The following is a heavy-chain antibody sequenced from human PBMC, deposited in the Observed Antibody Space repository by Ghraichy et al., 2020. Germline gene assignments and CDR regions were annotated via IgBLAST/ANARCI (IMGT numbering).Heavy chain of an antibody. Sequence: SETLSLTCTVSGGSISSSSYYWGWIRQPPGKGLEWIGSIYYSGSTYYNPSLKSRVTISVDTSKNQFSLKLSSVTAADTAVYYCARHRPFPSGSYRPPNDAFDIWGQGTMVTVSS. V-gene: IGHV4-39*01. J-gene: IGHJ3*02. CDR2: IYYSGST. CDR1: GGSISSSSYY. CDR3: ARHRPFPSGSYRPPNDAFDI. D-gene: IGHD1-26*01.